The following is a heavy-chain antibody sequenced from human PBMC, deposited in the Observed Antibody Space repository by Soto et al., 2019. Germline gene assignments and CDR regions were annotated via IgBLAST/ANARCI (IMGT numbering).Heavy chain of an antibody. J-gene: IGHJ4*02. CDR3: AKGVYDILTGMGGY. CDR1: GFTFSSYG. CDR2: ISYDGSNK. V-gene: IGHV3-30*18. D-gene: IGHD3-9*01. Sequence: GGSLRLSCAASGFTFSSYGMHWVRQAPGKGLEWVAVISYDGSNKYYADSVKGRFTISRDNSKNTLYLQMNSLRAEDTAVYYCAKGVYDILTGMGGYWGQGTLVTVSS.